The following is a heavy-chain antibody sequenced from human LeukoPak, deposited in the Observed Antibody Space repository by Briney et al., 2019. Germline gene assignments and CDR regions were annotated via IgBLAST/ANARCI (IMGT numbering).Heavy chain of an antibody. CDR1: GFTFSSYA. J-gene: IGHJ5*02. D-gene: IGHD2-2*01. CDR3: ARSRFGYQLLSTLFDP. V-gene: IGHV3-30*04. Sequence: PGGSLRLSCAASGFTFSSYAMHWVRQAPGKGLEWVAVISYDGSNKYYVDSVKGRFTISRDNSKNTLYLQMNSLRAEDTAVYYCARSRFGYQLLSTLFDPWGQGTLVTVSS. CDR2: ISYDGSNK.